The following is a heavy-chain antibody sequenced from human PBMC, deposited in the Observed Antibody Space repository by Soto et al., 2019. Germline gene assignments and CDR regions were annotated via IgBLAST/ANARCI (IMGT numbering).Heavy chain of an antibody. CDR3: VRDWSFAVDN. V-gene: IGHV3-48*01. J-gene: IGHJ4*02. CDR1: GFIFSSFT. CDR2: IVRDI. Sequence: EVQLVESGGGLAQPGGSLRLSCAASGFIFSSFTMNWVRQAPGKGLEWSSYIVRDIYYADSVKGRFTTSRDMAKNSLYLQLNSRRAEDSAEYYGVRDWSFAVDNWGQGALVTVSS.